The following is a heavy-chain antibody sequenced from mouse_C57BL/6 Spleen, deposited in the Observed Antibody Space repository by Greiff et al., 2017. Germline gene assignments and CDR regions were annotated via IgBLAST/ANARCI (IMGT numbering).Heavy chain of an antibody. J-gene: IGHJ2*01. V-gene: IGHV1-19*01. D-gene: IGHD1-1*01. CDR2: INPYNGGT. Sequence: VQLQQSGPVLVKPGASVKMSCKASGYTFTDYYMNWVKQSHGKSLEWIGVINPYNGGTSYNQKFKGKATLTVDKSSSTAYMELYSLTSEDSAVYYCARDYYNFDYWGQGTTLTVSS. CDR3: ARDYYNFDY. CDR1: GYTFTDYY.